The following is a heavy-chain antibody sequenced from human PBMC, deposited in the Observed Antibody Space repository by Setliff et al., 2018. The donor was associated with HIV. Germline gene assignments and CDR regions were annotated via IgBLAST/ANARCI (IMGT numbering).Heavy chain of an antibody. CDR2: LSYGGST. CDR1: GAPISTSTYS. D-gene: IGHD2-8*01. CDR3: ARHNIVLMIYAGQNWFDP. V-gene: IGHV4-39*01. Sequence: PSETLSLTCTVSGAPISTSTYSWGWIRQSPGKGLEWIGSLSYGGSTHHNPSLKSRVTISVDTSKNQFALKLSSVTAADTAVYFCARHNIVLMIYAGQNWFDPWGQGTLVTVSS. J-gene: IGHJ5*02.